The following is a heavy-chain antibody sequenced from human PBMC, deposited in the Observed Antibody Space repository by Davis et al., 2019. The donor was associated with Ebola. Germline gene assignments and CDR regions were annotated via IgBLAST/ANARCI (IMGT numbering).Heavy chain of an antibody. CDR1: GFTFSNAW. J-gene: IGHJ4*02. CDR3: ATAPGNYDSAPFDY. D-gene: IGHD3-22*01. V-gene: IGHV3-15*04. CDR2: IESQTDGGTR. Sequence: GESLKISCAASGFTFSNAWMSWVRQAPGKGLEWVGHIESQTDGGTRDYSAPVKGRFTISRDDSKSTLYLQMDSLKTEDSGVYYCATAPGNYDSAPFDYWGQGTLVTVSS.